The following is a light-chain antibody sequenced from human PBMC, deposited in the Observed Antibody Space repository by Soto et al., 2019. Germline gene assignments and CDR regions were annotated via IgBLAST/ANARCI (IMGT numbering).Light chain of an antibody. V-gene: IGKV3-11*01. CDR3: QQRSNWPPVLFT. J-gene: IGKJ3*01. CDR1: QSVSSY. CDR2: DAS. Sequence: EIVLTQSPATLSLSPGERATLSCRASQSVSSYLAWYQQKPGQAPRLLIYDASNRATGIPARFSGSGSGSDFTLTISSLEPADFAVYYCQQRSNWPPVLFTFGPGTKVDIK.